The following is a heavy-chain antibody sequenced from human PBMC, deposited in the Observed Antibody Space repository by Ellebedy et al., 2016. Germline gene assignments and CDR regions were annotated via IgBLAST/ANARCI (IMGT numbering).Heavy chain of an antibody. V-gene: IGHV3-33*06. CDR3: AKDPMVRGDSGV. CDR2: IWYDGSNK. Sequence: GGSLRLSCAASGFTFSSYGMHWVRQAPGKGLEWVAVIWYDGSNKYYADSVKGRFTISRDNSKNTLYLQMNSLRAEDTAVYYCAKDPMVRGDSGVWGQGTTVTVSS. J-gene: IGHJ6*02. D-gene: IGHD3-10*01. CDR1: GFTFSSYG.